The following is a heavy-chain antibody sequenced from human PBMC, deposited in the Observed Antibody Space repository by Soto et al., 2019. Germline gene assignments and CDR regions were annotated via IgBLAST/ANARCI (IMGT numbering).Heavy chain of an antibody. CDR1: GYTIISYG. J-gene: IGHJ4*02. Sequence: QVQLVQSGAEVKKPGAPVKVSCKTSGYTIISYGISWVRQAPGQGLEWMGWISAYNDNTNYAQKFQDRVTLTTDTSTNTAYMELRSLRSDDTAVYYCARAHSVTTINFDYWGQGTLVTVSS. CDR2: ISAYNDNT. V-gene: IGHV1-18*01. D-gene: IGHD4-17*01. CDR3: ARAHSVTTINFDY.